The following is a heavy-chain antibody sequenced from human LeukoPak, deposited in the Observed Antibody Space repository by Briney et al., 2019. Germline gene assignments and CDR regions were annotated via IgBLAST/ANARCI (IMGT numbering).Heavy chain of an antibody. Sequence: PGGSLRLSCAASGFTFSSYAMHWVRQAPGKGLEWVAVISYDGSNKYYADSVKGRFTISRDNSKNTLYLQMNSLRAEDTAVYYCARGHSSSDAFDIWGQGTMVTVSS. J-gene: IGHJ3*02. V-gene: IGHV3-30-3*01. CDR2: ISYDGSNK. CDR3: ARGHSSSDAFDI. CDR1: GFTFSSYA. D-gene: IGHD6-19*01.